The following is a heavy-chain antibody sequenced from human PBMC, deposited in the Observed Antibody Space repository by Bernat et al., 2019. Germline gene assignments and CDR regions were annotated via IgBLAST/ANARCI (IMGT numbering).Heavy chain of an antibody. J-gene: IGHJ4*02. D-gene: IGHD3-3*01. CDR3: AKDKALRFLEWLSDY. CDR1: GFTFSSYG. V-gene: IGHV3-30*18. Sequence: QVQLVESGGGVVQPGRSLRLSCAASGFTFSSYGMHWVRQAPGKGLEWVAVISYDGSNKYYADSVKGRFTISRDNSKNTLYLQMNGLRAEDTAVYYCAKDKALRFLEWLSDYWGQGTLVTVSS. CDR2: ISYDGSNK.